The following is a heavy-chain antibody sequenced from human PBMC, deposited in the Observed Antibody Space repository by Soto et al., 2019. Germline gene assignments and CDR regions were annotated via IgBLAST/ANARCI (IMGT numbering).Heavy chain of an antibody. CDR2: IYYSGST. V-gene: IGHV4-31*03. J-gene: IGHJ6*02. Sequence: NPSETLSLTCTVSGGSISSGGYYWSWIRQHPGKGLEWIGYIYYSGSTYYNPSLKSRVTISVDTSKNQFSLKLSSVTAADTAVYYCARGGRRSHGLAVWGQGTTVTVSS. CDR3: ARGGRRSHGLAV. CDR1: GGSISSGGYY.